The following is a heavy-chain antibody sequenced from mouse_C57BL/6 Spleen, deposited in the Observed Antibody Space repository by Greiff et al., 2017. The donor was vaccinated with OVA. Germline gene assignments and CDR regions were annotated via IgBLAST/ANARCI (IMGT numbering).Heavy chain of an antibody. CDR3: ASDYYGSSVAY. Sequence: EVQLQQSGPELVKPGASVKMSCKASGYTFTDYNMHWVKQSHGKSLEWIGYINPNNGGTSYNQKFKGKATLTVNKSSSTAYMELLSLTSEDSAVYYCASDYYGSSVAYWGQGTLVTVSA. D-gene: IGHD1-1*01. J-gene: IGHJ3*01. V-gene: IGHV1-22*01. CDR2: INPNNGGT. CDR1: GYTFTDYN.